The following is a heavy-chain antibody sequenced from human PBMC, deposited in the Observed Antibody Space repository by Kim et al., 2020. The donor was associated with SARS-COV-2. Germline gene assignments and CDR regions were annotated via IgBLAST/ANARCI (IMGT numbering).Heavy chain of an antibody. CDR1: GYIFSTYW. CDR2: IYPGDFDV. V-gene: IGHV5-51*01. CDR3: ARGKGYCSATACSDNGMDV. J-gene: IGHJ6*02. D-gene: IGHD2-15*01. Sequence: GESLKISCQGSGYIFSTYWIGWVRQMPGKGLEWVAMIYPGDFDVRYSPSLQGRVTISVDKSITTAHLQWGSLKASDTAIYYCARGKGYCSATACSDNGMDVWGQGTTVPVSS.